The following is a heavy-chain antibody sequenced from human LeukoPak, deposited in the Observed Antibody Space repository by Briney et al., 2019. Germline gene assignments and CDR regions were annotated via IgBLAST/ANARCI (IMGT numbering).Heavy chain of an antibody. V-gene: IGHV3-33*01. J-gene: IGHJ6*02. CDR1: GFTFSSYG. CDR3: AREGSYYYYYGMDV. Sequence: GRSLRLSCAASGFTFSSYGMHWVRQAPGKGLEWVAVIWYDGSNKYYADSVKVRFTISRDNSKNTLYLQMNSLRAEDTAVYYCAREGSYYYYYGMDVWGQGTTVTASS. CDR2: IWYDGSNK. D-gene: IGHD1-26*01.